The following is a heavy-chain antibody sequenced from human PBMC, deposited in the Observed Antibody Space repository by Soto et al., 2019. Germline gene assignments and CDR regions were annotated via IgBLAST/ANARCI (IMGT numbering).Heavy chain of an antibody. Sequence: QITLKESGPSPVKPTQALTVTCTFSGFSLSNSGVGVAWIRQPPGKTLEWLALIYGDNDKRYSPSLKTRLTIPKDPSKTQVVLTMPNMDPADTATYYWAHCMLKDYGDYDPGTSHVCDSWCQGTLVTVSS. CDR1: GFSLSNSGVG. D-gene: IGHD4-17*01. V-gene: IGHV2-5*02. CDR3: AHCMLKDYGDYDPGTSHVCDS. J-gene: IGHJ4*02. CDR2: IYGDNDK.